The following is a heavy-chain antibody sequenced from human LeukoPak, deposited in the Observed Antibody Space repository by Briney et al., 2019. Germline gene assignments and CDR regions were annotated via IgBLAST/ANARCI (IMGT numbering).Heavy chain of an antibody. CDR2: INHSGST. Sequence: PSETLSLTCAVYGGSFSGYYWSWIRQPPGKGLEWIGEINHSGSTNYNPSLKSRVTISVDKSKNQFSLKLSSVTAADTAVYYCARGPYGDYDYWGQGTLVTVSS. CDR3: ARGPYGDYDY. CDR1: GGSFSGYY. D-gene: IGHD4-17*01. V-gene: IGHV4-34*01. J-gene: IGHJ4*02.